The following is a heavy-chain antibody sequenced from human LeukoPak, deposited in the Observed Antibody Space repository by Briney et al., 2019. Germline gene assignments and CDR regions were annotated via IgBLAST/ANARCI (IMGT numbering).Heavy chain of an antibody. CDR3: ARGYYFGSGSDYTHYFDY. Sequence: GASVKVSCKASGYTFTRYGISWVRQAPGQGLEWMGWISAYNGNTNYAQKLQGRVTVTTDTSTSTAYMKLRSLRSDDTAVYYCARGYYFGSGSDYTHYFDYWGQGTLGTVSS. D-gene: IGHD3-10*01. V-gene: IGHV1-18*01. CDR1: GYTFTRYG. CDR2: ISAYNGNT. J-gene: IGHJ4*02.